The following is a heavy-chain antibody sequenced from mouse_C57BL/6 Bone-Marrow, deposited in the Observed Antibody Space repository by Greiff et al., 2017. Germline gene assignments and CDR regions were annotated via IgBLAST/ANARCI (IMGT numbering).Heavy chain of an antibody. J-gene: IGHJ1*03. V-gene: IGHV1-52*01. CDR1: GYTFTSYW. D-gene: IGHD1-1*01. CDR2: IDPSDSET. Sequence: QVQLQQPGAELVRPGSSVKLSCKASGYTFTSYWLHWVKQRPIQGLEWIGNIDPSDSETHYNQQFKDKATLTVDKSSSTAYMQLSSLTSEDSAVYYWASPFLYYGSSYWYCDVWGTETTVTVSS. CDR3: ASPFLYYGSSYWYCDV.